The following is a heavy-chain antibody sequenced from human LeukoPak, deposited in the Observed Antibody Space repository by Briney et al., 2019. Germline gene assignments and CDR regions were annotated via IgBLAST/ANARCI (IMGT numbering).Heavy chain of an antibody. V-gene: IGHV3-20*04. D-gene: IGHD2-2*01. CDR3: ARVVTPRYCSTTSCYWKAWFDP. CDR1: GFTFDDYG. CDR2: INWNGGST. Sequence: GGSLRLSCAASGFTFDDYGMSWVRQAPGKGLEWVSGINWNGGSTGYADSVKGRFTISRDNAKNSLYLQMNSLRAEDTAVYYCARVVTPRYCSTTSCYWKAWFDPWGQGTLVTVSS. J-gene: IGHJ5*02.